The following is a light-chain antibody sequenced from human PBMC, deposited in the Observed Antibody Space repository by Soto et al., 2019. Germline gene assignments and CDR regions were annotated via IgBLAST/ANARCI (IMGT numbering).Light chain of an antibody. CDR1: QSISTY. CDR3: QQVDSYPGT. CDR2: ASS. V-gene: IGKV1-39*01. J-gene: IGKJ1*01. Sequence: DIQMTQSPSSLSSSVGDRVTITCRASQSISTYLDWYQQKRGKAPTLLSYASSTLQSGVPSRFSGSGSGTDFSLTISSLKPEDVATYYCQQVDSYPGTFGQGTKVDIK.